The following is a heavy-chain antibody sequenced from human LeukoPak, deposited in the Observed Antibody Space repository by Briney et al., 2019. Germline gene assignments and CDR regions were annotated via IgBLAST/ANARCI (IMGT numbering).Heavy chain of an antibody. CDR3: AGAFGSYIDS. D-gene: IGHD3-3*01. CDR1: GFSVGTYG. V-gene: IGHV3-33*01. Sequence: PGRSLRLSCAASGFSVGTYGMHWVRQAPGKGLEWVAVIWYDGTKKFYADPVKGRFTISRDISKNMLYLQMNSLRDEDTALYYCAGAFGSYIDSWGQGTLVTVTS. J-gene: IGHJ4*02. CDR2: IWYDGTKK.